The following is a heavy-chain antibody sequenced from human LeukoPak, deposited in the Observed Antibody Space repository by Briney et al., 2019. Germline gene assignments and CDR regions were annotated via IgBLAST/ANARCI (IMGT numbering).Heavy chain of an antibody. CDR1: GGSISSYY. CDR3: ARDLRSEGAFDI. CDR2: IYYSGST. Sequence: SETLSLTCTVSGGSISSYYWSWIRQPPGKGLEWIGYIYYSGSTNYNPSLKSRVTISVDTSKNQFSLKLSSVTAADTAVYYCARDLRSEGAFDIWGQGTMVTVPS. V-gene: IGHV4-59*01. D-gene: IGHD3-3*01. J-gene: IGHJ3*02.